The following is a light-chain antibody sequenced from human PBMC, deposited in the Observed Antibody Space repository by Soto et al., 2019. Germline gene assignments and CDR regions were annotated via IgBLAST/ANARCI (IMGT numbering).Light chain of an antibody. V-gene: IGLV5-45*02. CDR2: YKSDSDK. J-gene: IGLJ2*01. CDR1: SGINVGTYR. CDR3: MIWHSSAVV. Sequence: QSVLTQPSSLSASPGASASLTCTLRSGINVGTYRIYWYQQKPGSPPHYLLRYKSDSDKQQGSGVPSRFSGSKDASANAGILLISGLQSEDEADYYCMIWHSSAVVFGVGTKVTVL.